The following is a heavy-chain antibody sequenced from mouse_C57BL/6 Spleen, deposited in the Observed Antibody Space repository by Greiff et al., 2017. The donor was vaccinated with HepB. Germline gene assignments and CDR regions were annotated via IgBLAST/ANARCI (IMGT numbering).Heavy chain of an antibody. CDR2: IHPSDSDT. CDR3: AMGPPGARDGYFDY. V-gene: IGHV1-74*01. J-gene: IGHJ2*01. CDR1: GYTFTSYW. D-gene: IGHD2-3*01. Sequence: QVQLKQPGAELVKPGASVKVSCKASGYTFTSYWMHWVKQRPGQGLEWIGRIHPSDSDTNYNQKFKGKATLTVDKSSSTAYMQLSSLTSEDSAVYYCAMGPPGARDGYFDYWGQGTTLTVSS.